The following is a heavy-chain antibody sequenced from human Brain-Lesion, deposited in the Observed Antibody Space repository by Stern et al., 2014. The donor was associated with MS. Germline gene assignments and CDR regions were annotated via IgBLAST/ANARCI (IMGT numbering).Heavy chain of an antibody. CDR2: FDPADGET. Sequence: QVQLVQSGAEVKKPGASVKVSCKVSGYTLTELSMHWVRQAPRKGLEWMGGFDPADGETIYAQKFQGRGTMTEDTSTDTAYMELSSLRSEDTAVYYCAPLSPGAGGNYYRHFDYWGQGTLVTVSS. CDR3: APLSPGAGGNYYRHFDY. CDR1: GYTLTELS. D-gene: IGHD1-26*01. V-gene: IGHV1-24*01. J-gene: IGHJ4*02.